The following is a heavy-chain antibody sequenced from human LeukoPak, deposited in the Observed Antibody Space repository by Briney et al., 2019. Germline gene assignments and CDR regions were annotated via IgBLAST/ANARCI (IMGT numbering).Heavy chain of an antibody. CDR1: GGPISSYY. D-gene: IGHD3-16*01. Sequence: SETLSLTCAVSGGPISSYYWSWIRQPPGKGLEWIGYIYYSGITNYNPSLRSRVTISVDTSKNQFSLKLSSVTAADTAVYYCARMRGGIDYWGQGTLVTVSS. CDR2: IYYSGIT. V-gene: IGHV4-59*08. CDR3: ARMRGGIDY. J-gene: IGHJ4*02.